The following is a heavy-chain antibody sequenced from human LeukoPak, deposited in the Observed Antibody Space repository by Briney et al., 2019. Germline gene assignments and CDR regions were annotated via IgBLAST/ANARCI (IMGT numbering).Heavy chain of an antibody. Sequence: GGSLRLSCAASGFTFSSYSMNWVRQAPGKGLEGVSYISSSSSTIYYADSVKGRFTISRDNAKNSLYLKMTSLRAEDTAVYYCARVSGYHWESSYDYWGQGTLVTVSS. CDR3: ARVSGYHWESSYDY. CDR1: GFTFSSYS. CDR2: ISSSSSTI. D-gene: IGHD5-12*01. V-gene: IGHV3-48*01. J-gene: IGHJ4*02.